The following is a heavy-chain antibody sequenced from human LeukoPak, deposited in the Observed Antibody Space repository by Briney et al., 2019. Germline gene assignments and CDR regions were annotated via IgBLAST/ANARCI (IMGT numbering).Heavy chain of an antibody. CDR2: VIPIFGTA. CDR1: GGTFSSYA. CDR3: ASPEAYSSGYYYGRYYYGMDV. Sequence: ASVKVSCKASGGTFSSYAISWVRQAPGQGLEWMGGVIPIFGTANYAQKFQGRVTITADESTSTAYMELSSLRFEDTAVYYCASPEAYSSGYYYGRYYYGMDVWGQGATVTVSS. V-gene: IGHV1-69*13. J-gene: IGHJ6*02. D-gene: IGHD3-22*01.